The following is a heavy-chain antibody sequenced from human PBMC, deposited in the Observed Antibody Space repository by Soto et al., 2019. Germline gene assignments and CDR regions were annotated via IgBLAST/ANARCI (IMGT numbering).Heavy chain of an antibody. CDR2: ISNSGYT. CDR3: ATQGLGIFHGLVDV. J-gene: IGHJ6*02. CDR1: GGSISSISNHY. Sequence: SETLSLTCAVSGGSISSISNHYCSWIRLPPGKGLEWIGYISNSGYTSYNPSLKSRVIISVDTSKNQFSLKLTSVTAADTAVYYCATQGLGIFHGLVDVWGQGTTVTVSS. V-gene: IGHV4-61*05. D-gene: IGHD2-15*01.